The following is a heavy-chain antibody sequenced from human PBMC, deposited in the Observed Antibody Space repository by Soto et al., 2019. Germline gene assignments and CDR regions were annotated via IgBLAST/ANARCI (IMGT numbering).Heavy chain of an antibody. Sequence: QVQLQESGPGLVKPSQTLSLTCTVSGGSISSGGYYWSWIRQHPGKGLEWIGYIYYSGSTYYNPSLKSRVTISVDTSKNQFSLKLSSVTAADTAVYYCARDGGFGGVKEGMGVWGQGTTVTVSS. CDR2: IYYSGST. D-gene: IGHD3-16*01. CDR1: GGSISSGGYY. CDR3: ARDGGFGGVKEGMGV. V-gene: IGHV4-31*03. J-gene: IGHJ6*02.